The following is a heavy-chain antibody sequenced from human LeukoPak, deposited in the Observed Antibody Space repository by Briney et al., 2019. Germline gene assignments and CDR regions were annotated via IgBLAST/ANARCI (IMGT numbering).Heavy chain of an antibody. V-gene: IGHV4-59*01. J-gene: IGHJ4*02. CDR1: DGSITSDS. Sequence: SETLPLTCTVSDGSITSDSWSWIRQPPGKGLEWIGYIYRNGNTNYKPSLKSRVTMSVDTSKNHFSLKLTSVTAADTAVYYCARDNRITAVTAYDFWGQGILVTVSS. D-gene: IGHD2-21*02. CDR3: ARDNRITAVTAYDF. CDR2: IYRNGNT.